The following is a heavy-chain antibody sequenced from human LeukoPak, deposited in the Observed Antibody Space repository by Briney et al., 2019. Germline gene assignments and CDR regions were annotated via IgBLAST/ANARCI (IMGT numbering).Heavy chain of an antibody. D-gene: IGHD3-10*01. Sequence: GASVKVSCKASGYTFTSYGISWVRQAPGQGLEWMGWISAYNGNTNYAQKLQGRVTMTTDTSTSTAYMELRSLRSDDTAVYYCARVSRVTMVRGLVDYWGQGTLVTVSS. CDR1: GYTFTSYG. J-gene: IGHJ4*02. V-gene: IGHV1-18*01. CDR3: ARVSRVTMVRGLVDY. CDR2: ISAYNGNT.